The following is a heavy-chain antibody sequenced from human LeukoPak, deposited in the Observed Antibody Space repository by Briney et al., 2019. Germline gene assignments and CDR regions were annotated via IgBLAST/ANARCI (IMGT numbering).Heavy chain of an antibody. CDR1: GGSISSYY. CDR3: ARDLWGAGGY. D-gene: IGHD1-26*01. CDR2: IYYSGST. J-gene: IGHJ4*02. Sequence: SETLSLTCTVSGGSISSYYWSWIRQPPGRGLEWIGYIYYSGSTNYNPSLKSRVTISVDTSKNQFSLKLSSVTAADTAVYYCARDLWGAGGYWGQGTLVTVSS. V-gene: IGHV4-59*01.